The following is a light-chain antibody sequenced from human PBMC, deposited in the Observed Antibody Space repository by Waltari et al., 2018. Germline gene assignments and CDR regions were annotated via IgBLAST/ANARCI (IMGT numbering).Light chain of an antibody. CDR1: SSDVGYYNY. J-gene: IGLJ2*01. V-gene: IGLV2-14*01. Sequence: QSALTQPASVSGSPGQSITISCTGTSSDVGYYNYVSWYQQHTGKAPKLMISDVNKRPSGVSNRFSGSKSGNTASLTISGLQAEDEADYYCSSYTNYATVIFGGGTKLTVL. CDR3: SSYTNYATVI. CDR2: DVN.